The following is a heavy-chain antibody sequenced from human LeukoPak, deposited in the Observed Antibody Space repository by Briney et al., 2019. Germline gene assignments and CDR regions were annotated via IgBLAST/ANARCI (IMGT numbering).Heavy chain of an antibody. CDR2: ITSSSSYI. D-gene: IGHD1-26*01. CDR1: GFTFSTHN. Sequence: PGGSLRLSCAASGFTFSTHNMNWVRQAPGKGLEWVSSITSSSSYIFYADSVKGRFTISRDNAKNSLYLQMNSLRAEDTAVYYCARYSGTYRDFWGQGTLVTVSS. V-gene: IGHV3-21*01. J-gene: IGHJ4*02. CDR3: ARYSGTYRDF.